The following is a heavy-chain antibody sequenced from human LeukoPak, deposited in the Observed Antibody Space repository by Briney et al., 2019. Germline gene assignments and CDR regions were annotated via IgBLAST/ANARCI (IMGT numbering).Heavy chain of an antibody. J-gene: IGHJ4*02. V-gene: IGHV3-7*01. CDR3: ARVSRGKWELLGAHDY. Sequence: GGSLRLSCAASDFTFSNYWMSWVRQAPGKGLEWVGNLKQDGSEICYLDSVKGRFTISRDNAKKSLYLQMNSLRAEDTAVYYCARVSRGKWELLGAHDYWGQGTLVTVSS. CDR2: LKQDGSEI. CDR1: DFTFSNYW. D-gene: IGHD1-26*01.